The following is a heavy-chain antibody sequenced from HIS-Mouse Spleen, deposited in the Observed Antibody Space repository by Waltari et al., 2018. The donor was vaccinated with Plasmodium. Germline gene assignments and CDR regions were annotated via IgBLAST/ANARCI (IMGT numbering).Heavy chain of an antibody. V-gene: IGHV4-39*01. Sequence: QLQLQESGPGLVKPSETLSLTCTVSGGSISSSSYYWGWIRQPPGKGLEWIVSFYYSWSTHNNPSRNSRVTIAVYTSKNRFSLKLSSVTAADTAVYYCARSFEGDYYDSSGYPYYFDYWGQGTLVTVSS. J-gene: IGHJ4*02. D-gene: IGHD3-22*01. CDR2: FYYSWST. CDR3: ARSFEGDYYDSSGYPYYFDY. CDR1: GGSISSSSYY.